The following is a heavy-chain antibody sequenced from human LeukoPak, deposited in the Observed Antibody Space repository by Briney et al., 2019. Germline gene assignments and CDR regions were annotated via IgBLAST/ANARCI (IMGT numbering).Heavy chain of an antibody. Sequence: PGGSLRLSCAAPGFTFSGYAMNWVRQAPGKGLEWLSYIRSSGEVTYYADSVKGRFTISRDDAKKSLYLQMNSLREEDTAVYYCTREGGSGSYSDSWGQGTLVTVS. D-gene: IGHD3-10*01. CDR1: GFTFSGYA. CDR3: TREGGSGSYSDS. V-gene: IGHV3-48*02. J-gene: IGHJ4*02. CDR2: IRSSGEVT.